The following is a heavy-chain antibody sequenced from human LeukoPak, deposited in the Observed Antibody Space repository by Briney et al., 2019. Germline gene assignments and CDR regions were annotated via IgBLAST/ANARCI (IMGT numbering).Heavy chain of an antibody. V-gene: IGHV3-30*18. J-gene: IGHJ4*02. CDR3: AKDILTGYSIPDY. Sequence: PGGSLRLSCAASGFTFSSYGMHWVRQAPGKGLEWVAVISYDGSNKYYADSVKGRFTISRDNSKNTLYLQMNSLRAEDTAVYYRAKDILTGYSIPDYWGQGTLVTVSS. CDR2: ISYDGSNK. D-gene: IGHD3-9*01. CDR1: GFTFSSYG.